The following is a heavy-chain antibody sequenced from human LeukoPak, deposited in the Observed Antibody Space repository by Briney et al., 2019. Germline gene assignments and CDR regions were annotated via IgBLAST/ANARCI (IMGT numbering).Heavy chain of an antibody. CDR3: AKGGVYGDYYFDY. D-gene: IGHD4-17*01. J-gene: IGHJ4*02. Sequence: GGSLRLSCAASGFPFSTYAMSWVRQAPVKGLEWVSVISGSGGGTYYADSVKGRFTISGDNPKNTVYLQMNSLRAEDTALYYCAKGGVYGDYYFDYWGQGTLVTVSS. CDR2: ISGSGGGT. CDR1: GFPFSTYA. V-gene: IGHV3-23*01.